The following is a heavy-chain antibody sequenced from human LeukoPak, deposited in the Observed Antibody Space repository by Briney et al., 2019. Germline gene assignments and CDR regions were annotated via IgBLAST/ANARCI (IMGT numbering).Heavy chain of an antibody. CDR3: AKDLGRIVGAKDY. D-gene: IGHD1-26*01. CDR2: ISGSGGST. J-gene: IGHJ4*02. Sequence: GGSLRLSCAASGFTFSRYWMTWVRQAPGKGLEWVSAISGSGGSTYYADSVKGRFTISRDNSKNTLYLQMNSLRAEDTAVYYCAKDLGRIVGAKDYWGQGTLVTVSS. CDR1: GFTFSRYW. V-gene: IGHV3-23*01.